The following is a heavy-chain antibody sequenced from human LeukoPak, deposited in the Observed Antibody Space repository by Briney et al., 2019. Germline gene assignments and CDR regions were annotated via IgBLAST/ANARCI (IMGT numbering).Heavy chain of an antibody. V-gene: IGHV3-23*01. CDR3: AKARGYNWNYGVFDY. D-gene: IGHD1-7*01. Sequence: GSLRLSCAASGFTFSSYAMSWVRQAPGKGLEWVSAISGSGGSTYYADSVKGRFTISRDNSKNTLYLQMNSLRAEDTAVYYCAKARGYNWNYGVFDYWGQGTLVTVSS. J-gene: IGHJ4*02. CDR1: GFTFSSYA. CDR2: ISGSGGST.